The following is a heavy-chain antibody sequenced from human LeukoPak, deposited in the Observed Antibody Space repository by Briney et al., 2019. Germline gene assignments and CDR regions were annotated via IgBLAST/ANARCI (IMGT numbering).Heavy chain of an antibody. CDR2: ISAYNGNT. CDR1: GYTFTSYG. J-gene: IGHJ6*02. CDR3: ARDQGAYYDFWSGYPFYYYGMDV. Sequence: ASVKVSCKASGYTFTSYGISWVRQAPGQGLEWMGWISAYNGNTNYAQKLQGRVTMTTDTSTSTAYMELRSLRSDDTAVYYCARDQGAYYDFWSGYPFYYYGMDVWGQGTTVTVSS. V-gene: IGHV1-18*01. D-gene: IGHD3-3*01.